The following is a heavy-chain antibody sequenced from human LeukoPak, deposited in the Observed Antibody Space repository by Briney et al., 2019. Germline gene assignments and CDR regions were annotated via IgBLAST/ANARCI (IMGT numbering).Heavy chain of an antibody. CDR3: ANPPPRGPNSSSKRGAYYYYYMDV. Sequence: GGSLRLSCAASGFTFSSYAMSWVRQAPGKGLEWVSAISGSGGSTYYADSVKGRFTISRDNSKNTLYLQMNSLRAEDTAVYYCANPPPRGPNSSSKRGAYYYYYMDVWGKGTTVTVSS. J-gene: IGHJ6*03. CDR1: GFTFSSYA. D-gene: IGHD6-13*01. V-gene: IGHV3-23*01. CDR2: ISGSGGST.